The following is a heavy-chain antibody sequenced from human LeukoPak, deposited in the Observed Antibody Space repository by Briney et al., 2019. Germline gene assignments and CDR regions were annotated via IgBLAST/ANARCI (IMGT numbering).Heavy chain of an antibody. J-gene: IGHJ4*02. CDR3: ARTSGSYYLSPDY. CDR2: MYYTRST. Sequence: SETLSFTSTVSVGSINDSYWSWMPQPPGKGLEWFRYMYYTRSTNYNPSLKNRLTISADTSNNQFSLRWSSVTAADTAVYDCARTSGSYYLSPDYCGEGTLVTVSS. CDR1: VGSINDSY. V-gene: IGHV4-59*08. D-gene: IGHD1-26*01.